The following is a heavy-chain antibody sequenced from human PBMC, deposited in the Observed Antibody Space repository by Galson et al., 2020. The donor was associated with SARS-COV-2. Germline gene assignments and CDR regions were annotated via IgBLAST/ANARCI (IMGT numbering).Heavy chain of an antibody. Sequence: SGPTLVKPTQTLTLTCTFSGFSLTTNGVGVGWIRQPPGKALERLALIYWDDDKRYSPSLKSRLTITKDASKNQVVLTMTNMDPVDTATYYCTRQIVGVTLFDYWGQGTLVTVSS. CDR2: IYWDDDK. CDR1: GFSLTTNGVG. V-gene: IGHV2-5*02. J-gene: IGHJ4*02. D-gene: IGHD1-26*01. CDR3: TRQIVGVTLFDY.